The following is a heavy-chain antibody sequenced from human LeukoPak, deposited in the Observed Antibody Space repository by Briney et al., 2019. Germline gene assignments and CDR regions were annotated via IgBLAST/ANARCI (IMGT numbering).Heavy chain of an antibody. CDR3: ARDPSGVNWFDP. Sequence: GGSLRLSCAASGFTFSTYSMNWVRQAPGKGLEWVSSITSSSGYIYYADSLKGRFTISRDNAENSLYLQMNSLRAEDTAVYYCARDPSGVNWFDPWGQGTLVTVSS. J-gene: IGHJ5*02. V-gene: IGHV3-21*01. CDR1: GFTFSTYS. CDR2: ITSSSGYI. D-gene: IGHD7-27*01.